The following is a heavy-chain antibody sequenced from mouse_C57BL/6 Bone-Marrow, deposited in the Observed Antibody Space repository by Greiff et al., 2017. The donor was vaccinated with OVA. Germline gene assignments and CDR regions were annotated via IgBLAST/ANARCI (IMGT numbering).Heavy chain of an antibody. Sequence: QLKQSGPGLVQPSQSLSITCTVSGFSLTSYGVHWVRQSPGKGLEWLGVIWSGGSTDYNAAFISRLSISKDNSKSQVFFKMNSLQADDTAIYYCARKDYYGNHFAYWGQGTLVTVSA. CDR1: GFSLTSYG. CDR2: IWSGGST. CDR3: ARKDYYGNHFAY. V-gene: IGHV2-2*01. D-gene: IGHD2-1*01. J-gene: IGHJ3*01.